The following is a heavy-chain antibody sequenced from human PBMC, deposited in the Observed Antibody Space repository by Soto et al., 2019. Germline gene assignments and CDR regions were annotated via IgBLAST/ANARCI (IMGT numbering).Heavy chain of an antibody. J-gene: IGHJ4*02. D-gene: IGHD3-22*01. CDR3: ARRLPYDSSGYPLGYFDY. CDR2: IYYSGST. CDR1: GGSISSSSYY. V-gene: IGHV4-39*01. Sequence: QLQLQESGPGLVKPSETLSLTCTVSGGSISSSSYYWGWIRQPPGKGLEWIGSIYYSGSTYYNPSLKSRVTISVDTSKNQFSLKLSSVTAADTAVYYCARRLPYDSSGYPLGYFDYWGQGTLVTVSS.